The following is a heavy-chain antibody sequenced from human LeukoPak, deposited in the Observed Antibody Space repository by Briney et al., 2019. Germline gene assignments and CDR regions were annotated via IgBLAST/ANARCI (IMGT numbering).Heavy chain of an antibody. V-gene: IGHV3-30-3*01. CDR3: ARDIAAAGTSFDY. CDR1: GFTFSTYA. D-gene: IGHD6-13*01. J-gene: IGHJ4*02. CDR2: ISYDGSNK. Sequence: GGSLRLSCAASGFTFSTYAMHWVRQAPGKGLEWVAVISYDGSNKYYADSVKGRFTIFRDNSKNTLYLQMDSLRAEDTAVYFCARDIAAAGTSFDYWGQGILVTVSS.